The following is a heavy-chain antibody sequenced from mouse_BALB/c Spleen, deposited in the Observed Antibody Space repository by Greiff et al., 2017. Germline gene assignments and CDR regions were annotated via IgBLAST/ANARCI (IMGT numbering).Heavy chain of an antibody. D-gene: IGHD1-1*01. CDR2: IRNKANGYTT. Sequence: VKLVESGGGLVQPGGSLRLSCATSGFTFTDYYMSWVRQPPGKALEWLGFIRNKANGYTTEYSASVKGRFTISRDNSQSILYLQMNTLRAEDSATYYCARDRNYYGSSYSYWGQGTLVTVSA. J-gene: IGHJ3*01. CDR3: ARDRNYYGSSYSY. V-gene: IGHV7-3*02. CDR1: GFTFTDYY.